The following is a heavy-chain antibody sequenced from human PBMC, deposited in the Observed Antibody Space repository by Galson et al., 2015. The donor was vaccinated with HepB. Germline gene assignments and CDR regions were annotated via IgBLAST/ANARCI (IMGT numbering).Heavy chain of an antibody. CDR3: AKVSAVRGVVNWFDP. CDR2: ISGSGGST. D-gene: IGHD3-10*01. CDR1: GFTFSSYA. Sequence: SLRLSCAASGFTFSSYAMSWVRQAPGKGLEWVSAISGSGGSTYYADSVKGRFTISRDNSKNTLYLQMNSLRAEDTAVYYCAKVSAVRGVVNWFDPWGQGTLVTVSS. V-gene: IGHV3-23*01. J-gene: IGHJ5*02.